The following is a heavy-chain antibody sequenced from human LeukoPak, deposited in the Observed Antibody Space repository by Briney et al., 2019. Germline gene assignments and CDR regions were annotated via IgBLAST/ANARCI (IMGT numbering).Heavy chain of an antibody. CDR1: GASINSTNFY. D-gene: IGHD3-10*01. CDR2: ISYTGNT. J-gene: IGHJ5*02. CDR3: ARQGTMTRGGYWLDP. Sequence: PSATLSLTCSVSGASINSTNFYWSWIRQPPGKGLESIGSISYTGNTYSNPSLNSRVTMSVDTSKNQFSLKLSSVTAADTAVYYCARQGTMTRGGYWLDPWGRGTLVTVSS. V-gene: IGHV4-39*01.